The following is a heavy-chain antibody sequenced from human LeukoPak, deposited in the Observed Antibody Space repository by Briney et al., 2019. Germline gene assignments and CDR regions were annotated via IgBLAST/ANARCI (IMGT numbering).Heavy chain of an antibody. CDR3: TGDNFDSSVKFDY. D-gene: IGHD3-22*01. J-gene: IGHJ4*02. Sequence: GGSLRLSCVVSGFTFSGSAVHWVRQASGKGLEWVGRVRSKANNYATAYAASVKGRFTTSRDDSKNTAYLQMNSPKTEDTAVYYCTGDNFDSSVKFDYWGQGTLVTVSS. CDR1: GFTFSGSA. V-gene: IGHV3-73*01. CDR2: VRSKANNYAT.